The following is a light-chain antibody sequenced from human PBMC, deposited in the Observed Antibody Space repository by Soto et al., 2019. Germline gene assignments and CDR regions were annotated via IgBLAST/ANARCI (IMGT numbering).Light chain of an antibody. Sequence: DIQLTQSPSFLSASVGDRVSITCRASQGIASYLAWFQQKPGKAPELLIFHTSTLRSGVPSRFSGSGSGTDYTLTIISLQPEDVGTYYCEHLYNYPRTFGQGTKMDIK. CDR3: EHLYNYPRT. V-gene: IGKV1-9*01. CDR1: QGIASY. J-gene: IGKJ1*01. CDR2: HTS.